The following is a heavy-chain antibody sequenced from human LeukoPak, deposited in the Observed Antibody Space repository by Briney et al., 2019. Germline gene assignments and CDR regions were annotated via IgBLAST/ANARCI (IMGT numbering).Heavy chain of an antibody. V-gene: IGHV3-23*01. CDR2: ISGSGGST. Sequence: GGSLRLSCAASGFTFSSYAMSWVRQAPGKGLEWVSAISGSGGSTYYADSVKGRFTISRDNSKNTLYLQMNSLRAEDTAVYYCAKSPYYDFWGGYFDYWGQGTLVTVSS. D-gene: IGHD3-3*01. J-gene: IGHJ4*02. CDR1: GFTFSSYA. CDR3: AKSPYYDFWGGYFDY.